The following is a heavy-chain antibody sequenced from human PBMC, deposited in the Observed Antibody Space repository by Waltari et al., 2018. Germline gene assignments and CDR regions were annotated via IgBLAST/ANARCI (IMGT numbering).Heavy chain of an antibody. D-gene: IGHD2-15*01. CDR1: GDSMSSTYW. Sequence: QLQLQESGPGLVKPSGTLSLTCAVSGDSMSSTYWWSWVRQPPGKGLEWLGQVHDSGKTNYSPSFASRVTISLDTYNKQFSLKVTSATAADTTVYYCARDRGRGLYLDSWGPGTLVTVS. J-gene: IGHJ4*02. CDR2: VHDSGKT. CDR3: ARDRGRGLYLDS. V-gene: IGHV4-4*02.